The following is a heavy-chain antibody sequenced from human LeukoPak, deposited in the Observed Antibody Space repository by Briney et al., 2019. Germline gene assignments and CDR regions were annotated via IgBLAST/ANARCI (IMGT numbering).Heavy chain of an antibody. CDR2: ISHSGST. J-gene: IGHJ3*02. Sequence: SETLSLTCAVYGGSFSGYYWSWIRQPPGKGLEWIGEISHSGSTNYNPSLKSRVTISVDTSKNQFSLKLSSVTAADTAVYYCASPQSSTYYYGSGSYYTRAFDIWGQGTMVTVSS. V-gene: IGHV4-34*01. CDR3: ASPQSSTYYYGSGSYYTRAFDI. CDR1: GGSFSGYY. D-gene: IGHD3-10*01.